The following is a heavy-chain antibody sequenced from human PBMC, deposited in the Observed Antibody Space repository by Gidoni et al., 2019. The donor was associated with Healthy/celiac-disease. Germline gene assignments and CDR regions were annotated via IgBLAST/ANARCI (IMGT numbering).Heavy chain of an antibody. CDR3: AKDRSSGPPKGAFDI. V-gene: IGHV3-9*01. Sequence: EVQLVESGGGLVQPGRSLRLSCAASGFTLDDYAMPWVRQAPGRGLEWVSGSSWNSGSIGDADSVKGRFTISRYNAKHSLYLQMNSLRAEDTALYYCAKDRSSGPPKGAFDIWGQGTMVTVSS. CDR2: SSWNSGSI. D-gene: IGHD3-22*01. J-gene: IGHJ3*02. CDR1: GFTLDDYA.